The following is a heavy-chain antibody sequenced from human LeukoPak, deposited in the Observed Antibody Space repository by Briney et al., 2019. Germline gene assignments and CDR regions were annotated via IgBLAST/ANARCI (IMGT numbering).Heavy chain of an antibody. J-gene: IGHJ3*01. CDR3: ARAHVAAGLAFDV. Sequence: PGGSLRLSCAASGFTFSGYDFHWLRQVTGKGLERVSGIGIPGDTYYPGSVKGRFTISRENAKNSLYLQMNNLRAGDTAVYFCARAHVAAGLAFDVWGQGTMVTVSS. CDR2: IGIPGDT. CDR1: GFTFSGYD. D-gene: IGHD6-25*01. V-gene: IGHV3-13*01.